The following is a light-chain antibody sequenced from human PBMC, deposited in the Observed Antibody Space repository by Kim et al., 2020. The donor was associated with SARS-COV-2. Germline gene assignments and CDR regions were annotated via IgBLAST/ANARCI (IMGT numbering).Light chain of an antibody. J-gene: IGKJ2*01. CDR3: QEYNSWPPYN. Sequence: EVVMTQSPATLSVSPGERATLSCRASQSVSSNLAWYQQKHGQAPRLLVYGASTRATGIPARFSGSGSGTEFTLTISSLQSEDFAVYYCQEYNSWPPYNFGLGTKLEI. CDR2: GAS. CDR1: QSVSSN. V-gene: IGKV3-15*01.